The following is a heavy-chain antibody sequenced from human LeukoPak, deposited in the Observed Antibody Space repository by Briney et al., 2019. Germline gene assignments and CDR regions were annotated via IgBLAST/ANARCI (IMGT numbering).Heavy chain of an antibody. V-gene: IGHV3-21*01. Sequence: GGSLRLSCAASGFTFSSYSMNWVRQAPGKGLEWVSSISSSSSYIYYADSVKGRFTISRDNAKNSLYLQMNSLRAEDTAVYYCARGGRRPTDEYYYYGMDVWGQGTTVTVSS. J-gene: IGHJ6*02. CDR1: GFTFSSYS. D-gene: IGHD4-11*01. CDR2: ISSSSSYI. CDR3: ARGGRRPTDEYYYYGMDV.